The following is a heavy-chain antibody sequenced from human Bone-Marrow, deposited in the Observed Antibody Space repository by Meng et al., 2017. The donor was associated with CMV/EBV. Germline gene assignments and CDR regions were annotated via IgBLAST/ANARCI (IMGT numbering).Heavy chain of an antibody. D-gene: IGHD6-13*01. CDR3: ARENPAAALNY. CDR1: GSTFSNNC. J-gene: IGHJ4*02. V-gene: IGHV1-69*01. Sequence: CKSFGSTFSNNCISWVRPAPGQGLELMRWFVPAFGKINYAQSFQGSVTFPPDESATTAYMELSNLRFDDTAIYYCARENPAAALNYWSQGTLVTVSS. CDR2: FVPAFGKI.